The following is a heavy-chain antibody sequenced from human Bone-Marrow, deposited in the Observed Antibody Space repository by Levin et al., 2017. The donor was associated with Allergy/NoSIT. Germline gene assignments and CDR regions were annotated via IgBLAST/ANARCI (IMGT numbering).Heavy chain of an antibody. CDR1: GFTFNNYW. D-gene: IGHD1-14*01. V-gene: IGHV3-74*01. Sequence: GGSLRLSCAASGFTFNNYWMHWVRQAPGKGLVWVSRIDNDGGSTNYADSVKGRFTISRDNAKNTLYLQMNSLRAEDTSVYYCARATGSFDYWGQGTLVTVSS. CDR2: IDNDGGST. CDR3: ARATGSFDY. J-gene: IGHJ4*02.